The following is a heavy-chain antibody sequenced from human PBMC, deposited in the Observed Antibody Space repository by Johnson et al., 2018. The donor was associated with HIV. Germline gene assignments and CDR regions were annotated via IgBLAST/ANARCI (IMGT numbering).Heavy chain of an antibody. CDR1: GFTFSNYA. Sequence: VQLVESGGGLVPPGGSLRLSCAASGFTFSNYAMSWVRQAPGQGLEWVSVIYSGGSTYSADSVQGRFTISRDNSKNTLYLQMNSLRAEDTAVYYCARDIIAVAGYDAFDIWGQGTMVTVSS. J-gene: IGHJ3*02. CDR3: ARDIIAVAGYDAFDI. D-gene: IGHD6-19*01. CDR2: IYSGGST. V-gene: IGHV3-66*02.